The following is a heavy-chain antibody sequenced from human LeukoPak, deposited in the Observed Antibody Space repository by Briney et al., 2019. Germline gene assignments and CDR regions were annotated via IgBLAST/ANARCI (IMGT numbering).Heavy chain of an antibody. CDR1: GFTFSSYN. D-gene: IGHD1-26*01. V-gene: IGHV3-48*02. CDR2: ISGSSATI. Sequence: GGSLRLSCAASGFTFSSYNMNWVRQAPGKGLEWVSYISGSSATIYYADSVKGRFTISRDDATNSLYLQMNSLRDEDTAVYYCARDPSGSYLRHWFDRWGQGTLVTVSS. CDR3: ARDPSGSYLRHWFDR. J-gene: IGHJ5*02.